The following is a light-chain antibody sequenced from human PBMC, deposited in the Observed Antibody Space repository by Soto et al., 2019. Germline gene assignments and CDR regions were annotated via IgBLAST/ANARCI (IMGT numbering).Light chain of an antibody. V-gene: IGLV2-14*01. CDR2: EVS. Sequence: QSALTQPASVSGSPGQSITFSCTGTSSDFGGYNFLSWYQQHPDKAPKLIIYEVSNRPSGVSSRFSGSKSGNTASLTISGLQAEDEASYYCSSYTSSSTRVFGGGTKLTVL. CDR3: SSYTSSSTRV. J-gene: IGLJ3*02. CDR1: SSDFGGYNF.